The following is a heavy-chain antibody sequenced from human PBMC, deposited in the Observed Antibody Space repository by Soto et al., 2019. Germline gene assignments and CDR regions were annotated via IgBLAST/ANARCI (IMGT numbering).Heavy chain of an antibody. CDR3: ARGHHNDYAWGPLSRKFAP. J-gene: IGHJ5*02. Sequence: QVQLVQSGAEVKKPGASVKVSCKASGYTFIAYYMHWVRQAPGQGLEWMGWINPKSGGTNYAQKFPGLVTMTRDTSISTAHMELSRLRSDDTAVYYCARGHHNDYAWGPLSRKFAPWGQGTLVTVSA. V-gene: IGHV1-2*04. D-gene: IGHD3-16*01. CDR1: GYTFIAYY. CDR2: INPKSGGT.